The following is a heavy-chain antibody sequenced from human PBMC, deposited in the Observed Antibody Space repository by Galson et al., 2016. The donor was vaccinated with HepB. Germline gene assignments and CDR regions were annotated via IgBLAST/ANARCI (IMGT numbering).Heavy chain of an antibody. V-gene: IGHV3-48*02. CDR3: ARAGVAYENSGYFYGQLDY. CDR1: EFSFGSYS. D-gene: IGHD3-22*01. Sequence: SLRLSCAASEFSFGSYSMNWVRQAPGKGLEWLSSITAGGNTIYYADSVKGRFTISRDNAKSSLYLQMNSLRDDDTAVYFCARAGVAYENSGYFYGQLDYWGQGTLVIVSS. J-gene: IGHJ4*02. CDR2: ITAGGNTI.